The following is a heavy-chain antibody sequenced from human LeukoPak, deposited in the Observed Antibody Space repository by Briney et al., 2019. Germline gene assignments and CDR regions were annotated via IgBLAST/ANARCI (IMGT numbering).Heavy chain of an antibody. CDR2: IYSGGST. V-gene: IGHV3-66*01. CDR1: GLTVSSNY. D-gene: IGHD3-9*01. J-gene: IGHJ4*02. Sequence: GGSLRLSCAASGLTVSSNYMSWVRQAPGKGLEWVSVIYSGGSTYYADSVKGRFTISRDNSKNTLYLQMNSLRAEDTAVYYCARGSFDWPFDYWGQGTLVTVSS. CDR3: ARGSFDWPFDY.